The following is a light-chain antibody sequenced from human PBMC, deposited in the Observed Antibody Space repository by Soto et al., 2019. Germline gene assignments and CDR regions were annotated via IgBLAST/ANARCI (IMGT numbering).Light chain of an antibody. V-gene: IGKV3-15*01. CDR3: QQYNNSPRAT. CDR1: QSISNN. J-gene: IGKJ4*01. Sequence: ETVMTQSPATLSVSPGERATLSCRASQSISNNLAWYQQKPGQAPRLIMFRTSTRATGVPARFSGSGSGTEFNITISSLQSEDFAVYYCQQYNNSPRATFGGGTKVEIK. CDR2: RTS.